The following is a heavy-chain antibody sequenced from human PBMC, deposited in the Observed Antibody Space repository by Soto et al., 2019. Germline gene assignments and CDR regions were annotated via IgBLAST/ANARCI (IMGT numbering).Heavy chain of an antibody. CDR2: IIPIFGTA. CDR3: ARAAYCGGDCYAALYY. V-gene: IGHV1-69*13. CDR1: GGTFSSYA. D-gene: IGHD2-21*02. Sequence: SVKVSCKASGGTFSSYAISWVRQAPGQGLEWMGGIIPIFGTANYAQKFQGRVTITADESTSTAYMELSSLRSEDTAVYYCARAAYCGGDCYAALYYWGQGTLVTVSS. J-gene: IGHJ4*02.